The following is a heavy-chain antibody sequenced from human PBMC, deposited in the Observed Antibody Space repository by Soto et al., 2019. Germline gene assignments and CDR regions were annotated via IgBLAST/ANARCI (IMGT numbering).Heavy chain of an antibody. D-gene: IGHD1-20*01. V-gene: IGHV2-70*13. Sequence: SGPTLVNPTQTLTLTCTFSGFSLSTSGVGVGWIRQPPGKALEWLALIERDDDDKYYSTSLKTRLTISKDTRKNQVVLTMANMEPADTATYYCARSIRGPRRFNGMDVWGQGTTVTVSS. J-gene: IGHJ6*02. CDR2: IERDDDDK. CDR1: GFSLSTSGVG. CDR3: ARSIRGPRRFNGMDV.